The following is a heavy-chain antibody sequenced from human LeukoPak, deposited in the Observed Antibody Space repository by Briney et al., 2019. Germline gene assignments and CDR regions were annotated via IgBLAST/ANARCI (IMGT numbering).Heavy chain of an antibody. Sequence: GGSLRLSCAASGFTFSSYEMNWVRQAPGKGLDWVDSVKGRFTISRDNAKNSLYLQMNSLRAEDTAVYYCAELGITMIGGVWGKGTTATISS. V-gene: IGHV3-48*03. J-gene: IGHJ6*04. CDR1: GFTFSSYE. D-gene: IGHD3-10*02. CDR3: AELGITMIGGV.